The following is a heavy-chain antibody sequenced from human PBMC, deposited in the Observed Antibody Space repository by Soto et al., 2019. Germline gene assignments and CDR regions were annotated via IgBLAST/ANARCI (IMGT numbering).Heavy chain of an antibody. J-gene: IGHJ4*02. Sequence: GGSLRLSCAASGFTFSSYWMSWVRQAPGKGLEWVANIKQDGSEKYYVDSVKGRFTISRDNAKNSLYLQMNSLRAEDTAVYYCARDQRFHGDYGAGDYWGQGTLVTVSS. CDR3: ARDQRFHGDYGAGDY. V-gene: IGHV3-7*01. CDR1: GFTFSSYW. CDR2: IKQDGSEK. D-gene: IGHD4-17*01.